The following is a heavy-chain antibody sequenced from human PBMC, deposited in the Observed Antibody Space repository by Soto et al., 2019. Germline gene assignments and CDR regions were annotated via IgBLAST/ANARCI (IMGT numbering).Heavy chain of an antibody. V-gene: IGHV4-30-4*01. CDR3: ASPLYYYDSSGMDV. D-gene: IGHD3-22*01. J-gene: IGHJ6*02. Sequence: SETLSLTCTVSGGSISSGDYYWSWIRQPPGKGLEWIGYIYYSGSTYYNPSLKSRVTISVDTSKNQFSLKPSSVTAADTAVYYCASPLYYYDSSGMDVWGQGTTVTVSS. CDR2: IYYSGST. CDR1: GGSISSGDYY.